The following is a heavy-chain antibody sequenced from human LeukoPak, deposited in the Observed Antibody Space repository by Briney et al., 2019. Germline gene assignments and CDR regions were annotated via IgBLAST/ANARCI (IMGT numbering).Heavy chain of an antibody. J-gene: IGHJ3*02. CDR3: ARGTWDGDRTFDI. D-gene: IGHD5-24*01. V-gene: IGHV3-48*02. CDR2: ISGTSSLI. CDR1: GFTFSIYS. Sequence: GGSLRLSCAASGFTFSIYSMNWVRQAPGKRLEWISYISGTSSLIYYTPSVKGRFTISRDNGKYSLYLQMNSLRDDDTAVYFCARGTWDGDRTFDIWGQGALVTVSS.